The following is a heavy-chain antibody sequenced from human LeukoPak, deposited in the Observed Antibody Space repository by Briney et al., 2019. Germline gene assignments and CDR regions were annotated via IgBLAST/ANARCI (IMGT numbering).Heavy chain of an antibody. D-gene: IGHD5-18*01. V-gene: IGHV3-66*01. CDR2: IDSTGST. CDR1: GLLVSSNY. Sequence: GGSLRLSCVASGLLVSSNYMSWVRQAPGKGLEWVSFIDSTGSTYYADSVKGRFTISRDNSRNTLYLQMNSLRVEDTAVYYCARRERLGYSYGRGTLDIWGQGTMVTVSS. J-gene: IGHJ3*02. CDR3: ARRERLGYSYGRGTLDI.